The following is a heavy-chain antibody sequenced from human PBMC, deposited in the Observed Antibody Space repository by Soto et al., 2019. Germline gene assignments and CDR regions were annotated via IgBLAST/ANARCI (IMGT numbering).Heavy chain of an antibody. CDR3: ARFGAGHTLGGSWFDP. V-gene: IGHV2-5*02. Sequence: QITLKESGPTLVKPTQTLTLTCTFSGFSLSTSGVGVGWIRQPPGKALEWLALIYWADDKRYSPSLKSRLTITKDTSKNQVVLTMTNMDPVDTATYYCARFGAGHTLGGSWFDPWGQGTLVTVSS. J-gene: IGHJ5*02. D-gene: IGHD3-16*01. CDR1: GFSLSTSGVG. CDR2: IYWADDK.